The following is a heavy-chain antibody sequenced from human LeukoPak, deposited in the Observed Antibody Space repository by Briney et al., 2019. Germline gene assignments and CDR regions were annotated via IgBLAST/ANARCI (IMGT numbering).Heavy chain of an antibody. V-gene: IGHV3-23*01. Sequence: GGSLRLSCAASGFTFSSYAMSWVRQAPGKGLEGVSSISGSGASTYYADSVKGRFTISRDNSKNTLYLQMNSLRAEDTAVYYCAKDEHYYGSGTFDYWGQGTLVTVSS. J-gene: IGHJ4*02. CDR1: GFTFSSYA. D-gene: IGHD3-10*01. CDR3: AKDEHYYGSGTFDY. CDR2: ISGSGAST.